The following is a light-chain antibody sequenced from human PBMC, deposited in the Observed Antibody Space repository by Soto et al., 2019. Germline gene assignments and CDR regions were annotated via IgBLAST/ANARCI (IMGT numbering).Light chain of an antibody. J-gene: IGKJ2*01. CDR2: GAS. CDR3: QQSNTFPYT. Sequence: IQLTQSPSSVSASVGDRVTITCRASQRIDTWLAWYQQKPGKAPNLLIYGASNLQSGVPSRFSGSGSGTDFILTISSLQPEDFATYYCQQSNTFPYTFGQGTKLEF. CDR1: QRIDTW. V-gene: IGKV1-12*01.